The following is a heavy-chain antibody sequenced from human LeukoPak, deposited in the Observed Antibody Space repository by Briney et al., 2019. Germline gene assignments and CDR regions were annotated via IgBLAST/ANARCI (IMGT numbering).Heavy chain of an antibody. CDR1: GFTFTDHW. Sequence: PGGSLRLSCAASGFTFTDHWMHWVRQAPGKGLVWVSRIRSDGRDTNYADSVKGRFTISRDNAKNTLYLQMNSLRAEDTAVYYCAKDSYGSGSYKNWFDPWGQGTLVTVSS. V-gene: IGHV3-74*01. D-gene: IGHD3-10*01. CDR3: AKDSYGSGSYKNWFDP. CDR2: IRSDGRDT. J-gene: IGHJ5*02.